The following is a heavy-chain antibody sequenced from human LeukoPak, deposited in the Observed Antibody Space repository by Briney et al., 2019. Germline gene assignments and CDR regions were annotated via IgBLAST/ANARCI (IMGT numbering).Heavy chain of an antibody. CDR3: ARTYFDSSDFDS. V-gene: IGHV4-38-2*02. Sequence: MSSETLSLTCTVSGYSINSGYYWVWIRQPPGKGLEWIGSIYRSGSTNYNPSFKSRVTISVDKSKKQVSLKVTSLTAADTAVYYCARTYFDSSDFDSWGQGTLVTVSS. CDR2: IYRSGST. D-gene: IGHD3-22*01. CDR1: GYSINSGYY. J-gene: IGHJ4*02.